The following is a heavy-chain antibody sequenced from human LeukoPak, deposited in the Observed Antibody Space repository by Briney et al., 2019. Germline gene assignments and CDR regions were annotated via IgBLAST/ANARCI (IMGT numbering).Heavy chain of an antibody. CDR2: IFYSGST. V-gene: IGHV4-39*07. J-gene: IGHJ5*02. CDR3: ARGICSSTSCYTPQTYNWFDP. Sequence: PSEALSLTCTVSGGSLSSSTYSWGWIRQPPGKGLEWIGNIFYSGSTYYNPSLKSRVTISVDTSKNQFSLRLRSVTAADTAVYYCARGICSSTSCYTPQTYNWFDPWGQGTLVTVSS. CDR1: GGSLSSSTYS. D-gene: IGHD2-2*02.